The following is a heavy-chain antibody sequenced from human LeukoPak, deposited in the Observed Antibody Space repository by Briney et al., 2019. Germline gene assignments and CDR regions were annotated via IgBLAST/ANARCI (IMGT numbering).Heavy chain of an antibody. V-gene: IGHV3-23*01. D-gene: IGHD1-14*01. J-gene: IGHJ4*02. CDR3: AKAVNFGNLDY. CDR1: GFTFSSYA. Sequence: GGSLRLSCAASGFTFSSYAMSWVRQAPGKGLEWASSISGSGGSTYYADSVKGRFTISRDNSKNTLYLQMNSLRAEDTAVYYCAKAVNFGNLDYWGQGTLVTVSS. CDR2: ISGSGGST.